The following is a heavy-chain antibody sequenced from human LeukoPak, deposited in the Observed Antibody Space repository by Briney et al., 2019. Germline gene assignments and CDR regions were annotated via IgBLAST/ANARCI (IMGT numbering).Heavy chain of an antibody. V-gene: IGHV4-59*01. D-gene: IGHD3-16*01. CDR2: IYYSGST. CDR3: AREAAWGYYGMDV. CDR1: GGSISSYY. Sequence: PSETLSLTCTVSGGSISSYYWSWIRQPPGKGLEWIGCIYYSGSTNYNPSLKSRVTISVDTSKNQFSLKLSSVTAADTAVYYCAREAAWGYYGMDVWGQGTTVTVSS. J-gene: IGHJ6*02.